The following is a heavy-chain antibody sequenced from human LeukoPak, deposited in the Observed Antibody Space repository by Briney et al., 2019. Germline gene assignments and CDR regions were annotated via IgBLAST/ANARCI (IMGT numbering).Heavy chain of an antibody. CDR3: ARGGNYWPQWWFDP. D-gene: IGHD1-26*01. CDR1: GYSISSGYY. V-gene: IGHV4-61*01. J-gene: IGHJ5*02. CDR2: IYYTGST. Sequence: SETLSLTCTVSGYSISSGYYWGWIRQPPGKGLEWIGYIYYTGSTSYNPSLKSRVTMSLDASKNQFSLELNSVTPADTAVYYCARGGNYWPQWWFDPWGRGTLVSVSS.